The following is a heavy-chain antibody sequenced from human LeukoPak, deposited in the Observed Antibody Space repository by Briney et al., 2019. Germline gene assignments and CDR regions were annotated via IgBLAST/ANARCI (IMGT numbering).Heavy chain of an antibody. CDR3: VRDALGESGAGGN. J-gene: IGHJ4*02. CDR2: VSPTGAYT. D-gene: IGHD3-10*01. Sequence: GGSLRLSCSASGFTFSAYTTNWVRQAPGKGLDWFSSVSPTGAYTFYADSVKGRATISRDNAKNSLYLEMNSLRAEDTAVYFCVRDALGESGAGGNWGQGTLVTVSS. V-gene: IGHV3-21*01. CDR1: GFTFSAYT.